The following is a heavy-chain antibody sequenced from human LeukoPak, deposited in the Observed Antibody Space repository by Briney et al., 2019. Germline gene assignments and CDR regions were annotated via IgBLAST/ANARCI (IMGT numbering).Heavy chain of an antibody. J-gene: IGHJ6*03. CDR1: GFTFSSYS. V-gene: IGHV4-59*01. CDR3: ARVPPYNSIPYHYDYYYMDG. Sequence: GSLRLSCAASGFTFSSYSMNWVRQAPGRGLEGIGSIYYSGSTNYNPSLKSRVLISVDTSKNQFSLKLSSVTAADTAVYYCARVPPYNSIPYHYDYYYMDGWGKGTTVTIS. D-gene: IGHD1-1*01. CDR2: IYYSGST.